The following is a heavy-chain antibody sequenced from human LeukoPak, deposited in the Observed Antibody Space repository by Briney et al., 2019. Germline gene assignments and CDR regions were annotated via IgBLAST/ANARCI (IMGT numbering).Heavy chain of an antibody. CDR1: GYSFTAHY. CDR2: INPNTGGT. J-gene: IGHJ4*02. CDR3: SRSSAAAGAVGY. D-gene: IGHD6-13*01. V-gene: IGHV1-2*02. Sequence: ASVKVSCKASGYSFTAHYIHWVRQAPGQGLEWMGSINPNTGGTNYAEKFQGRDTMTSDTSTTTAYMGLSSLSSDDTAVYFCSRSSAAAGAVGYWGQGTLVTVSS.